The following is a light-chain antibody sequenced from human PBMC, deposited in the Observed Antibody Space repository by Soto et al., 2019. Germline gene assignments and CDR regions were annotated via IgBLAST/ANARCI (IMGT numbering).Light chain of an antibody. CDR1: QSISSW. J-gene: IGKJ1*01. Sequence: DIQMTQSPSTLSASLGDRATITCRASQSISSWLAWYHQKPGTAPKLLIYAVSTLESGVPSRFSGSGSGTEFTLTISSLQPDDFVIYYCQQHNNYPLTFGQGTKVDIK. V-gene: IGKV1-5*03. CDR3: QQHNNYPLT. CDR2: AVS.